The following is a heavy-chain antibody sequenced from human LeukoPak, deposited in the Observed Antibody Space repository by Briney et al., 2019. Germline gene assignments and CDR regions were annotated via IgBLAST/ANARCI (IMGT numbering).Heavy chain of an antibody. CDR2: ISGSGTT. J-gene: IGHJ4*02. CDR1: GDSMRSFY. V-gene: IGHV4-4*07. CDR3: ARGYSGADWGV. D-gene: IGHD5-12*01. Sequence: SETLSLTCTVSGDSMRSFYWNWIRQPAGKGLEWIGRISGSGTTNYNPSIKSRLTMSVDTSKNQFSLKLSSVTAADTAVYYCARGYSGADWGVWGQGTLVTVSS.